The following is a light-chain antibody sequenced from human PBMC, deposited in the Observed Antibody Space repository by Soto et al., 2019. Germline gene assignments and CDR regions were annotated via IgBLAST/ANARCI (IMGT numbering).Light chain of an antibody. CDR1: NIGSKS. V-gene: IGLV3-21*04. Sequence: SYELTQPPSVSVAPGKTARITCGGNNIGSKSVHWYQQKSGQAPVLVIYYDSDRPSVIPERFSGSNSGNTATLTISRVEAGDEADYYCQVWDNSSDHVVFGGGTKLTVL. CDR3: QVWDNSSDHVV. CDR2: YDS. J-gene: IGLJ2*01.